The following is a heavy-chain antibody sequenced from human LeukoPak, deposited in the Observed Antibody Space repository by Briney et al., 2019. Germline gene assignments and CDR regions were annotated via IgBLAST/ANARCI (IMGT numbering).Heavy chain of an antibody. CDR1: GYTFTSYG. J-gene: IGHJ4*02. D-gene: IGHD3-3*01. CDR3: ARDYYDFWSVYYTGGLGY. CDR2: ISAYNGNT. V-gene: IGHV1-18*01. Sequence: ASVKVSCKASGYTFTSYGISWVRQAPGQGLEWMGWISAYNGNTNYAQKLQGRVTMTTDTSTSTAYMELRSLRSDDTAVYYCARDYYDFWSVYYTGGLGYWGQGTLVTVSS.